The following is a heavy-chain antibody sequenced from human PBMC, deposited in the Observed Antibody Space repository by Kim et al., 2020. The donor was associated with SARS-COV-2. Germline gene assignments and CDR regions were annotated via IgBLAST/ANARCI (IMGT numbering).Heavy chain of an antibody. J-gene: IGHJ6*01. CDR3: ARDLGSCTNGVCYTDYYY. CDR2: IYYSGST. Sequence: SETLSLTCTVSGGSISSYYWSWIRQPPGKGLEWIGNIYYSGSTNYNPSLKSRVTISVNTSKNQFSLKLSSVTAADTAVFYFARDLGSCTNGVCYTDYYY. D-gene: IGHD2-8*01. CDR1: GGSISSYY. V-gene: IGHV4-59*13.